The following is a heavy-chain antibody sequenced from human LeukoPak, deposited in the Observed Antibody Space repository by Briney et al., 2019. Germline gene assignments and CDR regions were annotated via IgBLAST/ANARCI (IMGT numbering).Heavy chain of an antibody. J-gene: IGHJ5*02. D-gene: IGHD6-19*01. V-gene: IGHV4-59*01. CDR2: IYYSGST. CDR3: ARWYSSGWYWFDP. CDR1: GGSISSYY. Sequence: KPSETLSLTYTVSGGSISSYYWSWIRQPPGKGLDWIGYIYYSGSTNYNPSLKSRVTISVDTSKNQFSLKLSSVTAADTAVYYCARWYSSGWYWFDPWGQGTLVTVSS.